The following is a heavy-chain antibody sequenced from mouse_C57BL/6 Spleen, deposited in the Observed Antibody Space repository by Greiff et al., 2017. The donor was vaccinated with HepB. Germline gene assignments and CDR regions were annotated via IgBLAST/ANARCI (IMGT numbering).Heavy chain of an antibody. CDR3: ARRGTYYGNYPYYFDY. D-gene: IGHD2-10*01. CDR2: IYPGDGDT. J-gene: IGHJ2*01. Sequence: VQLQHSGPELVKPGASVKISCKASGYAFSSSWMNWVKQRPGKGLEWIGRIYPGDGDTNYNGKFKGKATLTADKSSSTAYMQLRSLTSEDSAVYFCARRGTYYGNYPYYFDYWGQGTTLTVSS. V-gene: IGHV1-82*01. CDR1: GYAFSSSW.